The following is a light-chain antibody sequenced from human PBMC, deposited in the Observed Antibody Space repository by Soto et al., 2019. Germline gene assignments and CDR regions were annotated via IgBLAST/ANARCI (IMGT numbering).Light chain of an antibody. V-gene: IGKV1-33*01. J-gene: IGKJ1*01. Sequence: DVQMTQSPSSLSASVGDRVTITCQASQDISNFLNWYHQAPGKAPQLLIYDVSNLQPGIAYRFSGSGSGTDFTFTISALQPEDIGAYYCQQYDRSPLTFGQGTKVDI. CDR2: DVS. CDR1: QDISNF. CDR3: QQYDRSPLT.